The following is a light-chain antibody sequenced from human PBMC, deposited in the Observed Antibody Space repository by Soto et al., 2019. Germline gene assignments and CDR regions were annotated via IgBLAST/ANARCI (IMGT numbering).Light chain of an antibody. J-gene: IGKJ5*01. CDR2: AAS. CDR3: QQSYSTPSIT. Sequence: DIQMTQSPSSLSASVRDRVTITCRASQSISSYLNWYQQKPGEAPKLLIYAASSLQSGVPSRFSGSGSGTDFTLTISSLQPEDFATYYCQQSYSTPSITFGQGTRLEIK. V-gene: IGKV1-39*01. CDR1: QSISSY.